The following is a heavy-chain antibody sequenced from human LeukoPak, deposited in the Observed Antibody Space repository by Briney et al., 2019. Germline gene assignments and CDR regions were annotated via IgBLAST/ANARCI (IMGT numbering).Heavy chain of an antibody. Sequence: PGGSLRLSCAASGFTFDDYGMSWVRPAPGKGLEWVSGINWNGGSTGYADSVKGRFTISRDNAKNSLYLQMNSLRAEDTAVYYCARGRYDFWSGYHSNWFDPWGQGTLVTVSS. CDR2: INWNGGST. V-gene: IGHV3-20*04. CDR3: ARGRYDFWSGYHSNWFDP. CDR1: GFTFDDYG. J-gene: IGHJ5*02. D-gene: IGHD3-3*01.